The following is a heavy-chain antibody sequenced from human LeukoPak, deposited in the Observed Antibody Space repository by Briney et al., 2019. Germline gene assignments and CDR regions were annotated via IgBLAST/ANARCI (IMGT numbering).Heavy chain of an antibody. V-gene: IGHV3-23*01. J-gene: IGHJ5*01. Sequence: GGSLRLSCAASGFSFTSYAMNWVRPAPGKGLEWVSAISGSGRSTYSADSVRGRFTTSRDNSKNILYLQMNNLRGEDTAVYYCAKAGARGNVNWFDSWGQGTLVTVSS. D-gene: IGHD1-1*01. CDR3: AKAGARGNVNWFDS. CDR2: ISGSGRST. CDR1: GFSFTSYA.